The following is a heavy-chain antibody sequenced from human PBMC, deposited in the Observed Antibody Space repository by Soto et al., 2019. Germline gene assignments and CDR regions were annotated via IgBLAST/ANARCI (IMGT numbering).Heavy chain of an antibody. V-gene: IGHV4-31*03. Sequence: QVQLQESGPGLVKPSQTLSLTCTVSGGSITSSGYYWSWIRQHPGEGLEWIGFTSNSGSTSYNPPLKSRVPISVAPSSTRFSLTLKSVTAAATAFYYLAGGGGSTKVDYWGQGTLVTVSP. CDR2: TSNSGST. J-gene: IGHJ4*02. CDR3: AGGGGSTKVDY. CDR1: GGSITSSGYY. D-gene: IGHD2-2*01.